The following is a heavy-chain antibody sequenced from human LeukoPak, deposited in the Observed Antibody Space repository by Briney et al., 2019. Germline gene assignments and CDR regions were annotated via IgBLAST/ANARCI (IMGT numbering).Heavy chain of an antibody. D-gene: IGHD2-15*01. J-gene: IGHJ6*02. Sequence: GGSLRLSCEGSGFTFDDYVMHWVRQAPGKGLEWVSGISWNSGSIDYADSVKGRFTVSRDNAKNSLYLQMKSLRVEDTALYYCAKGPELCSGGSCPYYGMDVWGQGTTVTVSS. CDR2: ISWNSGSI. CDR1: GFTFDDYV. CDR3: AKGPELCSGGSCPYYGMDV. V-gene: IGHV3-9*01.